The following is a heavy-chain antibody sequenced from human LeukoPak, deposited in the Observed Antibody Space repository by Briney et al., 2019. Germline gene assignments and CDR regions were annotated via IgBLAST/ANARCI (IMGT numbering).Heavy chain of an antibody. CDR1: GYSISSGYY. Sequence: SETLSLTCAVSGYSISSGYYWGWIRQPPGKGLEWIGYIYYSGSTYYNPSLKSRVTISIDTSKNQFSLKLSSVTAADTAVYYCARVRYGDSTRYFDLWGRGTLVTVSS. CDR2: IYYSGST. CDR3: ARVRYGDSTRYFDL. J-gene: IGHJ2*01. D-gene: IGHD4-17*01. V-gene: IGHV4-31*11.